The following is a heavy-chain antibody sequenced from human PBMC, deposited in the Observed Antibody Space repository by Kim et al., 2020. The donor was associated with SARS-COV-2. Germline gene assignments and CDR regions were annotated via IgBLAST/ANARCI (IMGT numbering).Heavy chain of an antibody. V-gene: IGHV3-30*18. Sequence: GGSLRLSCAASGFTFSSYGMHWVRQAPGKGLEWVAVISYDGSNKYYADSVKGRFTISRDNSKNTLYLQMNSLRAEDTAVYYCAKDRRNPGGFDLWGRGTLVTVSS. CDR1: GFTFSSYG. CDR3: AKDRRNPGGFDL. D-gene: IGHD1-1*01. J-gene: IGHJ2*01. CDR2: ISYDGSNK.